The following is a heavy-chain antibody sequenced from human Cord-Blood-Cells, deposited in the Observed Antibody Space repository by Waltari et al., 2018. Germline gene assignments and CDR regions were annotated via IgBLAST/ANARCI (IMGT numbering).Heavy chain of an antibody. D-gene: IGHD3-3*01. J-gene: IGHJ3*02. CDR3: ARDLGRFYDAFDI. Sequence: EVQLVESGGGLVQPGGSLRLSCAATGFTFSSYSMNWARQAPGKGLEWVSYISSSSSTIYYADSVKGRFTISRDNAKNSLYLQMNSLRAEDTAVYYCARDLGRFYDAFDIWGQGTMVTVSS. V-gene: IGHV3-48*01. CDR2: ISSSSSTI. CDR1: GFTFSSYS.